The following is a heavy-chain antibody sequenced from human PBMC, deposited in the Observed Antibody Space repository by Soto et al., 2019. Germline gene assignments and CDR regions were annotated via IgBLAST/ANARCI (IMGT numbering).Heavy chain of an antibody. D-gene: IGHD5-18*01. CDR2: IIPIFGTA. J-gene: IGHJ6*02. Sequence: GASVKVSCKASGGTFSTYAISWVRQAPGQGLEWVGGIIPIFGTANYAQKFQGRVTITADKSTSTAYMELSSLRSEDTAVYYCARAAYSYGTAYLSYYYGMDVWGQGTTVTVSS. V-gene: IGHV1-69*06. CDR3: ARAAYSYGTAYLSYYYGMDV. CDR1: GGTFSTYA.